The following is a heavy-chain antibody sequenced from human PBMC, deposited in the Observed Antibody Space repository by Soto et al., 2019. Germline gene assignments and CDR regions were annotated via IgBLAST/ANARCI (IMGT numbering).Heavy chain of an antibody. J-gene: IGHJ4*02. D-gene: IGHD3-22*01. V-gene: IGHV1-46*01. Sequence: ASVKVSCKASGYTFTSYYMHWVRQAPGQGLEWMGIINPSGGSTSYAQKFQGRVTMTRDTSTSTVYMELSSLRSEDTAVYYCARDPLYYYDSSGYYQDTAGGSYWGQGTLVTVSS. CDR3: ARDPLYYYDSSGYYQDTAGGSY. CDR1: GYTFTSYY. CDR2: INPSGGST.